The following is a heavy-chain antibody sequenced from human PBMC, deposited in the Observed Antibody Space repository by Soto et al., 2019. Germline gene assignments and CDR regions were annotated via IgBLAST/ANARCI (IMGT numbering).Heavy chain of an antibody. Sequence: QVQLVQSGAEVKKPGASVKVSCKASGYTFTSYAMHWGRQAPGQRLEWMGWINAGNVNTKYSQKFQGRVTITRDTSASTAYMELSSLRSEDTAVYYCARDLGGWPDYWGQGTLVTVSS. CDR3: ARDLGGWPDY. J-gene: IGHJ4*02. CDR1: GYTFTSYA. V-gene: IGHV1-3*01. D-gene: IGHD2-15*01. CDR2: INAGNVNT.